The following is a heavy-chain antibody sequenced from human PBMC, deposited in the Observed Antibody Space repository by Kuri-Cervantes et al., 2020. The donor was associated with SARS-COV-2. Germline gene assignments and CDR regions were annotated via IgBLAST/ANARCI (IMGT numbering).Heavy chain of an antibody. V-gene: IGHV3-23*03. CDR2: IYSGGSST. D-gene: IGHD3-16*01. J-gene: IGHJ6*02. CDR1: GFTFSSYA. Sequence: GEYLKISCAASGFTFSSYAMSWVRQAPGKGLEWVSVIYSGGSSTYYADSVKGRFTISRDNSKNTLYLQMNSLRAEDTAVYYCAKDLGDYGMDVWGQGTTVTVSS. CDR3: AKDLGDYGMDV.